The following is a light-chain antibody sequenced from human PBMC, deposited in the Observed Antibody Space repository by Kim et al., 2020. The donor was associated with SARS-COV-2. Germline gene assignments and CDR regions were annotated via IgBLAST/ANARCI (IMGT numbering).Light chain of an antibody. CDR2: QDT. CDR3: QAWDTTTVV. J-gene: IGLJ2*01. V-gene: IGLV3-1*01. Sequence: SYELTQPPSVSVFPGQTATIPCSGDRLGNKYACWYQQKPGQSPVLVLYQDTKRPSGIPERFSGSNSGNTATLTISGTQAMDEADYYCQAWDTTTVVFGGG. CDR1: RLGNKY.